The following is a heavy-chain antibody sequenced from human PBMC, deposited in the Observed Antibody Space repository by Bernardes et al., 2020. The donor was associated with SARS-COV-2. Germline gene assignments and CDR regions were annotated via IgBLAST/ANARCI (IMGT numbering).Heavy chain of an antibody. V-gene: IGHV4-39*07. J-gene: IGHJ6*02. D-gene: IGHD5-18*01. CDR2: INHSGST. Sequence: SGPTLVKLTQTLTLTCTFSGFSLSTSGMCVSWIRQPPGKGLEWIGEINHSGSTNYNPSLKSRVTISVDTSKNQFSLKLSSVTAADTAVYYCARGGIQLWPRAYYYYGMDVWGQGTTVTVSS. CDR3: ARGGIQLWPRAYYYYGMDV. CDR1: GFSLSTSGM.